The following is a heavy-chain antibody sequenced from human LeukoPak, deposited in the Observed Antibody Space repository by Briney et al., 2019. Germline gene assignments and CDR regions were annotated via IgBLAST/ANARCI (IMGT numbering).Heavy chain of an antibody. V-gene: IGHV3-21*01. CDR3: AREQGMATIDY. Sequence: GGSLRLSCVVSGFTFSSYSMNWVRQAPGKGLEWVSSISSKSNYIYYADSLKGRFTISRDNAKNSLYLQINSLRAEDTAVYYCAREQGMATIDYWGQGTLVTVSS. CDR2: ISSKSNYI. D-gene: IGHD5-24*01. CDR1: GFTFSSYS. J-gene: IGHJ4*02.